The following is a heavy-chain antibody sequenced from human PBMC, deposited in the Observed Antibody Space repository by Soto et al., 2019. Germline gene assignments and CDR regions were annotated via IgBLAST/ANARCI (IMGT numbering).Heavy chain of an antibody. CDR3: ARDQYRHGSGTYYVTGWDH. V-gene: IGHV1-69*01. J-gene: IGHJ4*02. CDR2: ITPIFGTT. D-gene: IGHD3-10*01. CDR1: GVTFTTHE. Sequence: QVQLVQSGAEVRKTGSSVKVSCRAYGVTFTTHEFSWVRQAPGQGPEWMGGITPIFGTTKYAPKFQSRVTITADESTSTVYMELRSRRSDDTAVYYCARDQYRHGSGTYYVTGWDHWGQGTLVTVSS.